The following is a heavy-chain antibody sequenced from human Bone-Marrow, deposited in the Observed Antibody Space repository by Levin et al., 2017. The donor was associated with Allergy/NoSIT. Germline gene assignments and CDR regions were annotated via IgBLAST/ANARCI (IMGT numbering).Heavy chain of an antibody. V-gene: IGHV3-21*01. CDR1: GFTFSSYS. CDR3: ARYTAMGQFDY. J-gene: IGHJ4*02. D-gene: IGHD5-18*01. Sequence: GESLKISCAASGFTFSSYSMNWVRQAPGKGLEWVSSISSSSSYIYYADSEKGRFTISRDNAKNSLYLQMNSLRAEDTAVYYCARYTAMGQFDYWGQGTLVTVSS. CDR2: ISSSSSYI.